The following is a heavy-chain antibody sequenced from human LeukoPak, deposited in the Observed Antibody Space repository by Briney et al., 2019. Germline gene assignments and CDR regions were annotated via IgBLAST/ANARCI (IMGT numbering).Heavy chain of an antibody. V-gene: IGHV4-38-2*02. J-gene: IGHJ4*02. CDR2: VYHSGST. CDR1: GYSISSGYH. D-gene: IGHD6-19*01. CDR3: ARDKGGSGWYFEY. Sequence: SETLSLTCTVSGYSISSGYHWAWIRQPPGKGPEWIGSVYHSGSTYYNPSLKSRVTISGDTSKNQFSLKLSSVTAADTAVYYCARDKGGSGWYFEYWGQGNLVTVSS.